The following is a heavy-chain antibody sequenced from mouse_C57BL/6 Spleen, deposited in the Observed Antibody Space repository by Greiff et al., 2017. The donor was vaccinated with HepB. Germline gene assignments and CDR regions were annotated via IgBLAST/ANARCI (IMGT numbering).Heavy chain of an antibody. CDR2: IDPSDSYT. V-gene: IGHV1-59*01. CDR1: GYTFTSYW. Sequence: QVQLQQPGAELVRPGTSVKLSCKASGYTFTSYWMHWVKQRPGQGLEWIGVIDPSDSYTNYNQKFKGKATLTVDTSSSKAYMQLSSRTSEDSAVYYCAQLTVTYWGQGTLVTVSA. J-gene: IGHJ3*01. D-gene: IGHD4-1*01. CDR3: AQLTVTY.